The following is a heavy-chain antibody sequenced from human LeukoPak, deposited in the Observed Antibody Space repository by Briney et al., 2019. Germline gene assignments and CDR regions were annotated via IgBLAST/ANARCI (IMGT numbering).Heavy chain of an antibody. V-gene: IGHV1-2*02. CDR3: ARGVVVPAAIGRGYYYYGMDV. CDR1: GYTFTGYY. Sequence: GASVKVSCKASGYTFTGYYMHWVRQAPGQGLEWMGWINPNSGGTNYAQKFQGRVTMTRDTSISTAYMELSRLRSDDTAVYYCARGVVVPAAIGRGYYYYGMDVWGQGTTVIVSS. J-gene: IGHJ6*02. D-gene: IGHD2-2*01. CDR2: INPNSGGT.